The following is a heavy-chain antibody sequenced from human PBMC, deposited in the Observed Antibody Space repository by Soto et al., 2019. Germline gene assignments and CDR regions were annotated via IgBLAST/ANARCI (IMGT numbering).Heavy chain of an antibody. CDR1: GFTFSSYA. CDR3: AKDSSGYYQFDY. CDR2: ISGSGGST. J-gene: IGHJ4*02. V-gene: IGHV3-23*01. D-gene: IGHD3-22*01. Sequence: EVQLLESGGGLVQPGGSLRLSCAASGFTFSSYAMSWVRQAPGKGLEWVSAISGSGGSTYYADSVKGRFTISRDNSKNTLYLQMNSLRAEDTDVYCCAKDSSGYYQFDYWGQGTLVTVSS.